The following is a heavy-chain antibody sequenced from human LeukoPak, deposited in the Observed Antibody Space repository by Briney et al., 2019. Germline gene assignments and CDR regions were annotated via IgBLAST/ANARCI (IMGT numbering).Heavy chain of an antibody. Sequence: ASVKVSCKASGYTFTAYYIHWVRQAPGQGLEWMGWINPNSGGTNYAQIFQGRVTMTRDTSISTAYMELSSLRSDDTAVYYCARASGIYYGRTYLNFDYWGQGTLVTVSS. D-gene: IGHD1-26*01. CDR3: ARASGIYYGRTYLNFDY. CDR1: GYTFTAYY. J-gene: IGHJ4*02. V-gene: IGHV1-2*02. CDR2: INPNSGGT.